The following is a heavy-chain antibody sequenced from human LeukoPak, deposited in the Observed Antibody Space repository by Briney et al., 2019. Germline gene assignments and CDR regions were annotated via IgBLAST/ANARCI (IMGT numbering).Heavy chain of an antibody. CDR1: GGSISSSSYY. Sequence: PSETLSLTCTVSGGSISSSSYYWGWIRQPPGKGLEWIGSLYYSGRTYYNPSLKSRVTISVDTSKNQFSLKLNSVTAADTAVYYCARARSNAFDIWGQGTMVTVSS. D-gene: IGHD5-24*01. J-gene: IGHJ3*02. CDR2: LYYSGRT. V-gene: IGHV4-39*07. CDR3: ARARSNAFDI.